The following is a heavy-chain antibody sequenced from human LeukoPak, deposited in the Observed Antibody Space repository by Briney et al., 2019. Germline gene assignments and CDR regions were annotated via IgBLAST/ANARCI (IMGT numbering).Heavy chain of an antibody. CDR2: INPNSGGS. D-gene: IGHD2-2*01. CDR3: ASCYCSSTSCYRSVAFDI. J-gene: IGHJ3*02. CDR1: GYTFTGYY. V-gene: IGHV1-2*02. Sequence: AASVKVSCKASGYTFTGYYMHWVRQAPGQGLEWMGWINPNSGGSNYAQKFQGRVTMTRDTSISTAYLELRSLRSDDTAVYYCASCYCSSTSCYRSVAFDIWGQGTMVTVSS.